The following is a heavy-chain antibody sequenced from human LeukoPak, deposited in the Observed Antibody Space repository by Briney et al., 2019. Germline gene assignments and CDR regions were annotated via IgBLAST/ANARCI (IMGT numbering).Heavy chain of an antibody. CDR2: ISYDGSNK. CDR3: AKGDQYGSGSYSLYLDY. V-gene: IGHV3-30*18. CDR1: GFTFSSYG. J-gene: IGHJ4*02. Sequence: GGSLRLSCAASGFTFSSYGMHWVRQAPGKGLEWVAVISYDGSNKYYAGSVKGRFTISRDNSKNTLYLQMNSQRAEDTAVYYCAKGDQYGSGSYSLYLDYWGQGTLVTVSS. D-gene: IGHD3-10*01.